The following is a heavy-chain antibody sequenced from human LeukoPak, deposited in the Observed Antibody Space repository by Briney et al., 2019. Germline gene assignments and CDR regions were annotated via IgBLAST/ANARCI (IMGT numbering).Heavy chain of an antibody. D-gene: IGHD3-10*01. J-gene: IGHJ4*02. CDR3: ARDRTSGSYYYQTDYFDY. CDR2: ISTYNGNT. CDR1: GYTFTSCG. Sequence: GASVKVCCKSSGYTFTSCGISWVRHGPGQGLEWMGWISTYNGNTNYAQKLQGRVTMTTDTSTSTAYMELRSLRSDDTAVYYCARDRTSGSYYYQTDYFDYWGQETLVTVSS. V-gene: IGHV1-18*01.